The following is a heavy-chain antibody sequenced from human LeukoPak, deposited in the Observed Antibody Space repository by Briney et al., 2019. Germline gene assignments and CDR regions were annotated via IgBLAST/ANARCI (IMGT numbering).Heavy chain of an antibody. V-gene: IGHV4-34*01. J-gene: IGHJ6*03. CDR2: INYSGST. D-gene: IGHD5-18*01. CDR3: ARGRRYSYGPGRDYYYYMDV. Sequence: PSETLSLTRAVYGGSFSGYYWSWIRQPPGKGLEWVGEINYSGSTKYNPSLKRRVTISVDTSKNQFSLKLSSVTAADTAVYYCARGRRYSYGPGRDYYYYMDVGGKGTTVTVSS. CDR1: GGSFSGYY.